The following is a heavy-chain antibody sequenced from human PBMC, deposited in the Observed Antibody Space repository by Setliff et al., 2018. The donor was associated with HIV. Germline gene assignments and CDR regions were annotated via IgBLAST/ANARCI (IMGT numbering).Heavy chain of an antibody. Sequence: SETLSLTCAVYGGSLSGHYWTWIRRPPGEGLEWIGEINHSGKTNYNPSLKSRVTISVDTSKNQFSLKVTSVTAADTAVYYCVTSSSWSSRLNFWGQGMLVTVSS. J-gene: IGHJ4*02. CDR1: GGSLSGHY. D-gene: IGHD6-13*01. CDR3: VTSSSWSSRLNF. V-gene: IGHV4-34*01. CDR2: INHSGKT.